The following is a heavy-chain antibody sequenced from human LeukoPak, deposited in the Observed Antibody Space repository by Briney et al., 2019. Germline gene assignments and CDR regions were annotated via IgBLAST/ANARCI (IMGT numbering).Heavy chain of an antibody. Sequence: SETLSLTCTVSGGSISSSSYYWGWIRQPPGKGLEWIGSIYYSGSTYYNPSLKSRVTISVDTSKNQFSLKLSSVTTADTAVYYCAREGVAGVVTGVDYWGQGTLDTVSS. CDR3: AREGVAGVVTGVDY. D-gene: IGHD3-3*01. CDR1: GGSISSSSYY. V-gene: IGHV4-39*07. J-gene: IGHJ4*02. CDR2: IYYSGST.